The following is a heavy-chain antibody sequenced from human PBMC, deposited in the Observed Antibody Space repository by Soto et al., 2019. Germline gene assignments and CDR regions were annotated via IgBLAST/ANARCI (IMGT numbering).Heavy chain of an antibody. J-gene: IGHJ6*02. CDR2: ISAYNGNT. CDR3: ARDQHSGYDLEYYYYGMDV. D-gene: IGHD5-12*01. Sequence: QVQLVQSGAEVKKPGASVKVSCKASGYTFTSYGISWVRQAPGQGLEWMGWISAYNGNTNYAQKLQGRVTMTTDTSTRTDYMELRSLRSDDTTVYYCARDQHSGYDLEYYYYGMDVWGQGTTVTVSS. V-gene: IGHV1-18*01. CDR1: GYTFTSYG.